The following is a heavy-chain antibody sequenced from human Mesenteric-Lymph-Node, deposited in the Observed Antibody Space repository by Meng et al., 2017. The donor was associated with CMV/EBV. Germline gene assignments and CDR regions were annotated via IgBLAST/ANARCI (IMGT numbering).Heavy chain of an antibody. CDR3: TTGGKTGW. CDR2: IKSKTDGGTT. V-gene: IGHV3-15*01. J-gene: IGHJ4*02. CDR1: GFTFSNAW. Sequence: GGSLRLSCAASGFTFSNAWMSWVRQAPGKGLEWGGRIKSKTDGGTTDYAATVKGRYTISRDDSKNTLYLQMNSLETEDAAVYYCTTGGKTGWWGQGTLVTVSS. D-gene: IGHD1-14*01.